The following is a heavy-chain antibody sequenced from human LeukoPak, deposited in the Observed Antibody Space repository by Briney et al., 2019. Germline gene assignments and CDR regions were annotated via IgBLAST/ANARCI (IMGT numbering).Heavy chain of an antibody. CDR1: GGSISSGGYS. V-gene: IGHV4-30-2*01. CDR3: ARVPRAGSPTYYFDY. D-gene: IGHD6-13*01. J-gene: IGHJ4*02. CDR2: IYHSGST. Sequence: SETLSLTCAVSGGSISSGGYSWSWIRQPPGKGLEWIGYIYHSGSTYYNPSPKSRVTISVDMSKNQFSLKLSSVTAADTAVYYCARVPRAGSPTYYFDYWGQGTLVTVSS.